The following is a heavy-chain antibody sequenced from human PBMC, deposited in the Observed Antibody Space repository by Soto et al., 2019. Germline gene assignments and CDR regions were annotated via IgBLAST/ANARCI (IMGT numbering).Heavy chain of an antibody. Sequence: GGSLRLSCAASGFTFSNAWMSWVRQAPGKGLEWVGRIKSKTDGGTTDYAAPVKGRFTISRDDSKNTLYLQMNSLKTEDTAVYYCTTFNEYSNPYYMDVWGKGTTVTVSS. V-gene: IGHV3-15*01. D-gene: IGHD6-6*01. J-gene: IGHJ6*03. CDR2: IKSKTDGGTT. CDR3: TTFNEYSNPYYMDV. CDR1: GFTFSNAW.